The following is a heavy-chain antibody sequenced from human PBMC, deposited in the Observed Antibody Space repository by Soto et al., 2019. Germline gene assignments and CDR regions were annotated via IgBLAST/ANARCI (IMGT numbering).Heavy chain of an antibody. CDR1: GGTFSSYA. V-gene: IGHV1-69*13. CDR3: ARDLGEMATVYGMDV. D-gene: IGHD3-16*01. J-gene: IGHJ6*02. Sequence: SVKVSCKASGGTFSSYAISWVRQAPGQGLEWMGGIIPIFGTANYAQKFQGRVTITADESTSTAYMELSSLRSEDTAVYYCARDLGEMATVYGMDVWGQGTTVTVSS. CDR2: IIPIFGTA.